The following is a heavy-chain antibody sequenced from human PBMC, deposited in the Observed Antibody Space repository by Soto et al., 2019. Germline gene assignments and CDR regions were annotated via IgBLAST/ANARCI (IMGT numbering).Heavy chain of an antibody. V-gene: IGHV1-3*01. Sequence: QVQLVQSGAEVKKPGASVKVSCKASGYTFTSYAMHWVRQAPGQRLEWMGWINAGNGNKKYSQKFQGRVTITRDTSASTAYMELSSLRSEDTAVYYCARDEYSSSSGWFDPWGQGTLVTVSS. CDR1: GYTFTSYA. J-gene: IGHJ5*02. CDR2: INAGNGNK. CDR3: ARDEYSSSSGWFDP. D-gene: IGHD6-6*01.